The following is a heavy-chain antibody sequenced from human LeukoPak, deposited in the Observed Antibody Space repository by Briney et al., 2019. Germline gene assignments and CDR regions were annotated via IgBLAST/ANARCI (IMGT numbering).Heavy chain of an antibody. CDR2: MNPNSGNA. J-gene: IGHJ4*02. D-gene: IGHD5-12*01. Sequence: ASVKVSCKASGYTFTSYDINWVRQATGQGLEWMGWMNPNSGNAGYAQKFQGRVTMTRNSSISTAYMELSSLRSEDTAVYYCAKVRSSGYVPGYFDYWGQGTLVTVSS. CDR1: GYTFTSYD. V-gene: IGHV1-8*01. CDR3: AKVRSSGYVPGYFDY.